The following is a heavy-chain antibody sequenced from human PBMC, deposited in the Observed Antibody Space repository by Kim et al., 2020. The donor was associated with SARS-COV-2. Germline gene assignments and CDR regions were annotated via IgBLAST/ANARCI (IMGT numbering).Heavy chain of an antibody. V-gene: IGHV4-31*03. D-gene: IGHD6-13*01. CDR1: GGSISSGGYY. CDR2: IYYSGST. CDR3: ARDWMIAAADHYYYYYGMDV. J-gene: IGHJ6*02. Sequence: SETLSLTCTVSGGSISSGGYYWSWIRQHPGKGLEWIGYIYYSGSTYYNPSLKSRVTISVDTSKNQFSLKLSSVTAADTAVYYCARDWMIAAADHYYYYYGMDVWGQGTTVTVSS.